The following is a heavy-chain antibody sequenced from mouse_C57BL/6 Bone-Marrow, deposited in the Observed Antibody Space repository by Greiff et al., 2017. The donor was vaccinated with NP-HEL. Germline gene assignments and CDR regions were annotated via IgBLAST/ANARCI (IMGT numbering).Heavy chain of an antibody. CDR3: ASLRLLGWYFDV. D-gene: IGHD2-3*01. CDR1: GYTFTGYW. J-gene: IGHJ1*03. V-gene: IGHV1-9*01. CDR2: ILPGSGST. Sequence: QVQLLQSGAELMKPGASVKLSCKATGYTFTGYWIDWVKQRPGQGLEWIGEILPGSGSTYYNEKFKGKATITADTSSNTAYMQLSSLTPEDSAIYYFASLRLLGWYFDVWGTGTTVTVSS.